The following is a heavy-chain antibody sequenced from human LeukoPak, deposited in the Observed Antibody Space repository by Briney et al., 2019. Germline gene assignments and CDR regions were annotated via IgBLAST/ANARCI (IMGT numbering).Heavy chain of an antibody. CDR3: ARGHSSGWYRGAFDI. J-gene: IGHJ3*02. V-gene: IGHV4-59*01. CDR1: GGSISSYY. CDR2: IYYSGST. D-gene: IGHD6-19*01. Sequence: SETLSLTCTVSGGSISSYYWSWIRQPPGKGLEWIGYIYYSGSTNYNPSLKSRVTISVDTSKNQFSLKLSSVTAADTAMYYCARGHSSGWYRGAFDIWGQGTRLTVSS.